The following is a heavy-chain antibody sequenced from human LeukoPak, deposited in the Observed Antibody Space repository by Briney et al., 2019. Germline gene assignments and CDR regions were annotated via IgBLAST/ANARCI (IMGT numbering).Heavy chain of an antibody. V-gene: IGHV3-20*01. CDR2: INWNGGST. Sequence: GGSLRLSCAASGFTFDDYGMSWVRQAPGKGLEWVSGINWNGGSTGYADSVKGRFTISRDNAKNSLYLQMNSLRAEDTALYHCARGSGWYYGMDVWGQGTTVTVSS. CDR3: ARGSGWYYGMDV. CDR1: GFTFDDYG. D-gene: IGHD6-19*01. J-gene: IGHJ6*02.